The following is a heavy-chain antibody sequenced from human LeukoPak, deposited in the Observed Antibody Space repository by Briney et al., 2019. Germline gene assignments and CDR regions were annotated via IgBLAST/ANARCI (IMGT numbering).Heavy chain of an antibody. D-gene: IGHD1-26*01. J-gene: IGHJ5*02. CDR1: GGSISSYY. Sequence: SETLSLTCTVSGGSISSYYWSGIRQPAGKGVERIGRIYTSGSTNYNPSLKSRVPISVDTSKNQFSLKLSSVTAADTAVYYCAREVVSGWFDPWGQGTLVTVSS. V-gene: IGHV4-4*07. CDR3: AREVVSGWFDP. CDR2: IYTSGST.